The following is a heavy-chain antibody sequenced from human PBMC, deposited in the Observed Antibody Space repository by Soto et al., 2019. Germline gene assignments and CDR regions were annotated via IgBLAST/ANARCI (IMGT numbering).Heavy chain of an antibody. V-gene: IGHV1-69*06. D-gene: IGHD1-26*01. CDR1: GSTFNNFA. CDR3: ARAIKRWEVHYYFDY. Sequence: QVVLLQSGSEVKEPGSSVRVSCQISGSTFNNFAFSWVRQAPGHGPEWMGGIVVISNTVDYSQRFQDRVTITADTSTNPLSMELGRLTFEDTAVYYCARAIKRWEVHYYFDYWGKGTLVTVSS. J-gene: IGHJ4*02. CDR2: IVVISNTV.